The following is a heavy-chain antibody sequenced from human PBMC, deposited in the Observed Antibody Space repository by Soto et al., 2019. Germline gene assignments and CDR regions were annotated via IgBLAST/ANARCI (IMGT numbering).Heavy chain of an antibody. CDR2: ISGSGGST. J-gene: IGHJ4*02. V-gene: IGHV3-23*01. CDR3: AKVHGSGNYHNFPDY. Sequence: GSLRLSCAASGFTFSTYAISWVRQAPGKGLEWVSLISGSGGSTYYADSVKGRFTISRDNSKNTLYLQMNSLRAEDTAVYYCAKVHGSGNYHNFPDYWGQGTLVTSPQ. CDR1: GFTFSTYA. D-gene: IGHD3-10*01.